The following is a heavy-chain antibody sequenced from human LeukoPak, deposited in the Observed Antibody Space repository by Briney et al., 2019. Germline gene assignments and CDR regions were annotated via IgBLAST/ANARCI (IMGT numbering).Heavy chain of an antibody. CDR3: ARDKWRAIKNSFDS. CDR2: INRNGGTT. V-gene: IGHV3-20*04. Sequence: PGGSLRLSCAASGFTFDDYCMSWVRQAPGKGLEWVAGINRNGGTTYYADSVKGRFTISRDTAKNSLYLQMNVLRAEDTAVYYCARDKWRAIKNSFDSCGPGKLV. CDR1: GFTFDDYC. D-gene: IGHD5-12*01. J-gene: IGHJ4*01.